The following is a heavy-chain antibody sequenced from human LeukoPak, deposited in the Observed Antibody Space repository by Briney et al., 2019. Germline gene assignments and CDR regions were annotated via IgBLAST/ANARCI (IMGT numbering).Heavy chain of an antibody. CDR2: ISGSDGST. CDR1: GFSFSSFG. D-gene: IGHD3-10*01. V-gene: IGHV3-23*01. J-gene: IGHJ4*02. CDR3: AKDSTAPISITMVRGRWYFDY. Sequence: PGGSLRLSCAASGFSFSSFGMSWVRQAPGKGLEWVSRISGSDGSTDYADSVKGRFTISRDNSKNTLYLQMNSLRAEDTAVYYCAKDSTAPISITMVRGRWYFDYWGQGTLVTVSS.